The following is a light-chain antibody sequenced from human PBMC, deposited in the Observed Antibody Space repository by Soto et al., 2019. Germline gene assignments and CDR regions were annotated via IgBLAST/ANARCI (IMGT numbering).Light chain of an antibody. CDR1: QRVSSS. V-gene: IGKV3-11*01. J-gene: IGKJ2*01. Sequence: EIVLPQSPATLSFSPGERAPLSCRASQRVSSSLAWYQQNPGQAPRLLIYDASNRATGIPARFSGSGSGTDFTLTISSLEPEDFAVYYCQQRSNWPPEYTFGQGTKLGIK. CDR2: DAS. CDR3: QQRSNWPPEYT.